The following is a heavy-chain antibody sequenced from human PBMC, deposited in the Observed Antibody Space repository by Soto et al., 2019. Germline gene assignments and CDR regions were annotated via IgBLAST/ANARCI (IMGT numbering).Heavy chain of an antibody. V-gene: IGHV1-18*01. CDR2: ISAYNGNT. CDR3: ASSTYDFFAFDI. D-gene: IGHD3-3*01. Sequence: ASVKVSCTASGYTFTSYGISWVRQAPGQGLEWMGWISAYNGNTNYAQKLQGRVTMTTDTSTSTAYMELRSLRSDDTAVYYCASSTYDFFAFDIWGQGTTVTVSS. CDR1: GYTFTSYG. J-gene: IGHJ3*02.